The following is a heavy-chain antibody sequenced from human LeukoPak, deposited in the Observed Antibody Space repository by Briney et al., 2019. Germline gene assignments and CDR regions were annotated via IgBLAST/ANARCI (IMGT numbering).Heavy chain of an antibody. V-gene: IGHV3-23*01. CDR3: AKSFGPVIAAAGTGAD. CDR2: ISGSGVNT. D-gene: IGHD6-13*01. J-gene: IGHJ4*02. CDR1: GFTFSSYA. Sequence: PGGSLRLSCEGSGFTFSSYAMNWVRQAPGKGLEWVSAISGSGVNTDHADSVKGRFTISRDNSKNTLYLQMNSLRVEDTAVYYCAKSFGPVIAAAGTGADWGQGTLVTVSS.